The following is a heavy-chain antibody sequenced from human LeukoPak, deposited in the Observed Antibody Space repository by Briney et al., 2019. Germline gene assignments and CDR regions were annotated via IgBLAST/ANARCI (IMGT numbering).Heavy chain of an antibody. CDR1: GFTFSNAC. D-gene: IGHD3-10*01. V-gene: IGHV3-15*01. CDR3: RRDGRISMVRVDVDY. Sequence: GGSLRLSCAASGFTFSNACMSWVRQAPGKGLEWVGRIKNNTDNDTTDYAAPVNIRITTSTDNSKNTLYMQMNSVKTEDSSAYYCRRDGRISMVRVDVDYWGKGTLVTVSS. CDR2: IKNNTDNDTT. J-gene: IGHJ4*02.